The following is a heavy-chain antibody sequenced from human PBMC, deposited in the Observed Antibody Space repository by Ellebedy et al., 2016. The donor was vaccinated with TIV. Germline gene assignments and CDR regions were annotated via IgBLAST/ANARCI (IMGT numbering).Heavy chain of an antibody. CDR3: AKDGAYYDILDYFDY. CDR1: GFTFSDYA. J-gene: IGHJ4*02. CDR2: TSGSGAAT. Sequence: GGSLRLSCAASGFTFSDYAMSWVRQAPGKGLEWVSSTSGSGAATSYADSVNGRFTISRDNSKNTLYLQMNSLRAEDTAVYYCAKDGAYYDILDYFDYWGQGTLVTVSS. V-gene: IGHV3-23*01. D-gene: IGHD3-9*01.